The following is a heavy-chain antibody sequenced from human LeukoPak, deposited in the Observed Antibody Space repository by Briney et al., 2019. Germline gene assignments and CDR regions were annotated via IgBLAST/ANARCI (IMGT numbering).Heavy chain of an antibody. CDR2: ISSSSNYK. CDR1: GFTFSDYF. J-gene: IGHJ1*01. V-gene: IGHV3-11*06. CDR3: ARHGLYDSTDYWTCQH. Sequence: GGSLRLSCAASGFTFSDYFMSWIRQAPGKGLEWISYISSSSNYKNYADSVQGRFTISRDNAKSSLYLQMNGLRAVDTAVYYCARHGLYDSTDYWTCQHWGQGTLVTVSS. D-gene: IGHD3-22*01.